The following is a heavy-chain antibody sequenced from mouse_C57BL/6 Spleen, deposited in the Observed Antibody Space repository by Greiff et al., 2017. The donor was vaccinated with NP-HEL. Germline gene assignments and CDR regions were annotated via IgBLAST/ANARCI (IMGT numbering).Heavy chain of an antibody. J-gene: IGHJ1*01. CDR3: ARKEDNFYYGSSYWYFDV. V-gene: IGHV1-53*01. D-gene: IGHD1-1*01. CDR1: GYTFTSYW. CDR2: INPSNGGT. Sequence: QVQLQQPGTELVKPGASVKLSCKASGYTFTSYWMHWVKQRPGQGLEWIGNINPSNGGTNYNEKFKSKATLTVDKSSSTAYMQLSSLTSEDSAVYYCARKEDNFYYGSSYWYFDVWGAGTTVTVSS.